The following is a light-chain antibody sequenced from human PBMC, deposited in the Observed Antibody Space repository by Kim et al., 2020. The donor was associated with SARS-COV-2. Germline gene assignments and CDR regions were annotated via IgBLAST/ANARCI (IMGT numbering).Light chain of an antibody. CDR3: QQYSNWPPFT. V-gene: IGKV3-15*01. Sequence: VSPGERATLSCRASRSISTDLVWYQQKLGQAPRLLIYAASTRATGVPARFSGSGSGTEFTLTISSLQSEDSAVYYCQQYSNWPPFTFGGGTKLEI. CDR1: RSISTD. CDR2: AAS. J-gene: IGKJ4*01.